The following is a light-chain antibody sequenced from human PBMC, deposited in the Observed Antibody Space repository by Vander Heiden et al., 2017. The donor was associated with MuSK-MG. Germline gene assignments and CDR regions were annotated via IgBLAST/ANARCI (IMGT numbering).Light chain of an antibody. Sequence: QSALTQPASVPGSPGQSITISCTGTSSDVGGYNYVSWYQQHPVKAPKLMIYDVSNRPSGVANRFSVSKSGTTASLTISVLQAEDEADYYCSSYTSSSTRVFGGGTKLTVL. CDR1: SSDVGGYNY. CDR3: SSYTSSSTRV. V-gene: IGLV2-14*03. CDR2: DVS. J-gene: IGLJ3*02.